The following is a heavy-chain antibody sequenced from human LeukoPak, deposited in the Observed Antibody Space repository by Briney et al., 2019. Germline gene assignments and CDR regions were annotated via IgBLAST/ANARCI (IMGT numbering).Heavy chain of an antibody. CDR3: AKKGAAAGTGYYFDY. Sequence: HSGGSLRLSCAASGFTFSSNAMSWVRQAPGKGLEWVSAISGSGGSTYYADSVKGRFTISRDNSKNTLYLQMNSLRAEDTAVYYCAKKGAAAGTGYYFDYWGQGTLVTVSS. D-gene: IGHD6-13*01. CDR1: GFTFSSNA. J-gene: IGHJ4*02. CDR2: ISGSGGST. V-gene: IGHV3-23*01.